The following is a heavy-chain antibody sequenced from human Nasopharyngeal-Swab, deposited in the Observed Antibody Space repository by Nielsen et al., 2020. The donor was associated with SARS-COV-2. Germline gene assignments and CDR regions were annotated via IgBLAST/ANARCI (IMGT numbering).Heavy chain of an antibody. D-gene: IGHD2-15*01. V-gene: IGHV1-3*01. J-gene: IGHJ2*01. Sequence: VKVSCKASGYTFTSYAMHWVRQAPGQRLEWMGWINAGNGNTKYSQKFQGRVTITRDTSASTAYMELSSLRSEDTAVYYCATNLYCSGGSCYQIQNWYFDLWGRGTLVTVSS. CDR1: GYTFTSYA. CDR3: ATNLYCSGGSCYQIQNWYFDL. CDR2: INAGNGNT.